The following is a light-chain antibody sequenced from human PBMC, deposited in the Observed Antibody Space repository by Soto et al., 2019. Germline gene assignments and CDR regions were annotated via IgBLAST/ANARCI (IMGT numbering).Light chain of an antibody. CDR3: QQVAFSPRT. Sequence: EIVLTQSPAILSLSPGERGTLSCRASQSVTNNYLAWYQQKPGQAPRLLIYGASSRATGIPDRFSGSGSGTDFTLTISRPEPEDFAVYYCQQVAFSPRTFGQGTKVEIK. V-gene: IGKV3-20*01. J-gene: IGKJ2*01. CDR1: QSVTNNY. CDR2: GAS.